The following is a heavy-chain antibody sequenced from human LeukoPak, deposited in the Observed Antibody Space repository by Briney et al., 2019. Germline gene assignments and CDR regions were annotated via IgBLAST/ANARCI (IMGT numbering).Heavy chain of an antibody. CDR2: IYCSGST. Sequence: SQTLSLTCTVSGGSISNGAYYWSWIRQPPGKGLEWIGYIYCSGSTYYNPSLKSRVTMSIDTSKNQFSLRLNSVTAADTAIYYCARGRPDFWTNFYTYFLDSWGQGTLVTVSS. V-gene: IGHV4-31*03. CDR1: GGSISNGAYY. D-gene: IGHD3/OR15-3a*01. J-gene: IGHJ4*02. CDR3: ARGRPDFWTNFYTYFLDS.